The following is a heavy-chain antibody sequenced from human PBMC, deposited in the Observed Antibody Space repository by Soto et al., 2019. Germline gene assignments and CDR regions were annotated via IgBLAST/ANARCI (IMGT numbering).Heavy chain of an antibody. CDR1: GLTVSRNY. CDR3: AHSSVHHYYFDS. CDR2: LYSGGSS. D-gene: IGHD3-22*01. J-gene: IGHJ4*02. V-gene: IGHV3-53*01. Sequence: EQLVESGGGLIQPGGSLRISCAFSGLTVSRNYMSWVRQAPGKGLDWVSVLYSGGSSSYAESVKGRFTISRDSSKNILLLQMNSLRHEDTAIYYCAHSSVHHYYFDSWGQGTLVTVSS.